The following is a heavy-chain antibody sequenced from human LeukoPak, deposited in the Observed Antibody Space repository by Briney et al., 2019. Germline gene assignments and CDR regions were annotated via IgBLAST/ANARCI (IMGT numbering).Heavy chain of an antibody. V-gene: IGHV1-24*01. CDR1: GYTLTELS. J-gene: IGHJ4*02. Sequence: ASVKVSCKVSGYTLTELSMHWVRQAPGKGLEWMGGFDPEDGETIYAQKFQGRVTMTEDTSTDTAYMELSSLRSEDTAVYYCATGGDYYGSGSYRLDYWGQGTLVTVSS. D-gene: IGHD3-10*01. CDR2: FDPEDGET. CDR3: ATGGDYYGSGSYRLDY.